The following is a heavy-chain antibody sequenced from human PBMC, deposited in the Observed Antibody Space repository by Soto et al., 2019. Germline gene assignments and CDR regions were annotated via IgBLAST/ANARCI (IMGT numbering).Heavy chain of an antibody. Sequence: SETLSLTCIVSGDSVSSGTYYWSWIRQPPGKGLEWIGYIYYRGSTNYNPSLKSRVTISMDTSRNQFSLKVNSVTAADTAVYYCARGLDYVGFDYWGQGTLVTVSS. V-gene: IGHV4-61*01. CDR3: ARGLDYVGFDY. D-gene: IGHD4-17*01. CDR1: GDSVSSGTYY. CDR2: IYYRGST. J-gene: IGHJ4*02.